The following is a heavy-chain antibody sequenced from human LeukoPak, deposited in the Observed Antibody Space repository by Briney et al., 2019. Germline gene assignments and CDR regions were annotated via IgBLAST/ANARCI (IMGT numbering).Heavy chain of an antibody. CDR1: GFIFGDFY. J-gene: IGHJ4*02. V-gene: IGHV3-11*01. CDR3: ARDPEYSDR. Sequence: GGSLRLSCVGSGFIFGDFYMNWIRQAPGKGLEWISFITSSGDSIYYADSVKGRFTVFRDNAKNSSYLEMKSLRAEDTAVYFCARDPEYSDRWGQGTLVTVSS. D-gene: IGHD4-17*01. CDR2: ITSSGDSI.